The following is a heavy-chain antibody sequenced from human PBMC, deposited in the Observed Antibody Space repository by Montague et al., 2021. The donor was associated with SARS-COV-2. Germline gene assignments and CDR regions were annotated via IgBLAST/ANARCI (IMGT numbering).Heavy chain of an antibody. CDR3: AGVSSSWSQDYYCCMDV. D-gene: IGHD6-13*01. CDR1: GFSLSTSGMC. J-gene: IGHJ6*03. CDR2: IDWDDDK. Sequence: PALVKPTQTLTLTCTFSGFSLSTSGMCVSWIRQPPVRALEWLARIDWDDDKYYSTPLKTRLTISKYTSKNKVVLTMTNMDPVDTATYYCAGVSSSWSQDYYCCMDVWGKGTTVTVSS. V-gene: IGHV2-70*11.